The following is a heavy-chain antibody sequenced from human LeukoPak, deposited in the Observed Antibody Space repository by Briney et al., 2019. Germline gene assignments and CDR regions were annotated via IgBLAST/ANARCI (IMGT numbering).Heavy chain of an antibody. J-gene: IGHJ3*02. CDR1: GGTFSSYA. V-gene: IGHV1-69*05. Sequence: SVKVSCKASGGTFSSYAISRVRQAPGQGLEWMGGIIPIFGTANYAQNFQGRVTITTDESTSTAYMELSSLRSEDTAVYYCVRVPSGDYAEGAFDIWGQGTMVTVSS. CDR2: IIPIFGTA. D-gene: IGHD4-17*01. CDR3: VRVPSGDYAEGAFDI.